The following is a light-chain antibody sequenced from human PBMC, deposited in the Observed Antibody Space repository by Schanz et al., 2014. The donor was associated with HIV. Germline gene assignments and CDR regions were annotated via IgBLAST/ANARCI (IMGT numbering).Light chain of an antibody. Sequence: QSALTQPPSASGSPGQSVTISCTGTSSDVGYYNDVSWYQQHPDKAPKLLIYEVNRRPSGVPDRFSGSKSGNTASLTVSGLQAEDEADYYCSSYAGSSTPVFGGGTKLTVL. V-gene: IGLV2-8*01. CDR2: EVN. CDR1: SSDVGYYND. J-gene: IGLJ2*01. CDR3: SSYAGSSTPV.